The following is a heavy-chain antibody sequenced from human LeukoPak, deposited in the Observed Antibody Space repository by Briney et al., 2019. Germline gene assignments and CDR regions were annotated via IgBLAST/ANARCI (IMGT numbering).Heavy chain of an antibody. V-gene: IGHV3-23*01. D-gene: IGHD6-13*01. CDR1: GFTFSSYA. CDR3: AKDMGHSSSWPDAFDI. CDR2: ISGSGGST. Sequence: GGSLRLSCAASGFTFSSYAMSWVRQAPGKGLEWVSAISGSGGSTYYADSVKGRFTISRDNSKNTLYLQMNSLRAEDTAVYYCAKDMGHSSSWPDAFDIWGQGTMVTVSS. J-gene: IGHJ3*02.